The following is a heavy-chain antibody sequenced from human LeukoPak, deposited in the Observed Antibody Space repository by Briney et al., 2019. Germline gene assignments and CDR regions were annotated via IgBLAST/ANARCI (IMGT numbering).Heavy chain of an antibody. CDR3: ASKEYYYYGMDV. CDR2: IDHSGRT. J-gene: IGHJ6*01. V-gene: IGHV4-4*02. Sequence: SGTLSLTCAVSGGSSSSSNWWHWVRQPPGKGLEWIGEIDHSGRTNYNPSLKSRVTISVDKSKNQISLKLSSVTAADTAVYYCASKEYYYYGMDVWGQGTTVTVSS. CDR1: GGSSSSSNW.